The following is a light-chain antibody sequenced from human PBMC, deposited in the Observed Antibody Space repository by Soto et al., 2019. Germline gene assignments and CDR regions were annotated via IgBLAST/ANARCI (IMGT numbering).Light chain of an antibody. CDR1: SSNIGSNY. J-gene: IGLJ3*02. CDR3: AAWDDSLRGWV. Sequence: QSVLTQPPSASGTPGQRVTISCSGSSSNIGSNYVYWYQQLPGTAPKLLIYTNDQRPSGVPDRFSGSKSGTSASLAISGPRAEDEAEYYCAAWDDSLRGWVFGGGTKLTVL. CDR2: TND. V-gene: IGLV1-47*02.